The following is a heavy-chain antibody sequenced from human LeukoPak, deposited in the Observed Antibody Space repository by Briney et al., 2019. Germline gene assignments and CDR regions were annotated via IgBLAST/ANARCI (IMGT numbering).Heavy chain of an antibody. J-gene: IGHJ6*03. CDR2: IYSGGTT. CDR3: ARDGYGNNYMDV. Sequence: PGGSLRLSCAPSGFIFSSNFISWVRQAPGKGLEWVSVIYSGGTTYYADSVKGRFTISRDNSKNTLSLQMNNLRAEDTAVYYCARDGYGNNYMDVWGKGTTVTVSS. CDR1: GFIFSSNF. V-gene: IGHV3-53*01. D-gene: IGHD1/OR15-1a*01.